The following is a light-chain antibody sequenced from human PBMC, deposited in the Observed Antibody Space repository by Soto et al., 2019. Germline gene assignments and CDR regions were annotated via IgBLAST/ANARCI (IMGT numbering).Light chain of an antibody. Sequence: AILTTQSPSSFSASPGDRVTITCRASQGISSYLAWYQQKPGKAPKLLIYAASTLQSGVPSRFSGSGSGTEFTLTISSLQPEDFATYYCLQHNSYPRTFGQGTKVDIK. V-gene: IGKV1-8*01. CDR1: QGISSY. CDR3: LQHNSYPRT. CDR2: AAS. J-gene: IGKJ1*01.